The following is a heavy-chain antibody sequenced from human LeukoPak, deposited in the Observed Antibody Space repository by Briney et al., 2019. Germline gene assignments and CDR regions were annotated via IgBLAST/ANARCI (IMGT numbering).Heavy chain of an antibody. CDR3: AKDPTYNSASFEY. D-gene: IGHD6-19*01. CDR1: GFTFSSYG. J-gene: IGHJ4*02. V-gene: IGHV3-30*02. CDR2: VRFDGSQK. Sequence: GGSLRLSCAASGFTFSSYGMYWVRQAPGKGLEWVAFVRFDGSQKSYTDSVKGRFTISRDNSKNTLYLQMNSLRAEDTAVYYCAKDPTYNSASFEYWGQGTLVTVS.